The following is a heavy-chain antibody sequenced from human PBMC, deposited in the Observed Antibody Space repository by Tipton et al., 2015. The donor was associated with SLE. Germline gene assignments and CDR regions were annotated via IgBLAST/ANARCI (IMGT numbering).Heavy chain of an antibody. V-gene: IGHV1-8*01. CDR3: ARYCRTTACQTLDSYYMDV. Sequence: QVQLVQSGAEVKKPGASVKVSCKASGYSFTSYDISWVRQAAGQGLEWMGWMDPNSGNTGYAQNFQGRVTMTRDTSISTAYMELSSLRSEDTAVYYCARYCRTTACQTLDSYYMDVWGKGTPVTVSS. D-gene: IGHD2-15*01. J-gene: IGHJ6*03. CDR1: GYSFTSYD. CDR2: MDPNSGNT.